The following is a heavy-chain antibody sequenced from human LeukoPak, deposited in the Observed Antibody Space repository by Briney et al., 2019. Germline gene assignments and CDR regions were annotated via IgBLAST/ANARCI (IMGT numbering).Heavy chain of an antibody. V-gene: IGHV3-23*01. CDR2: ISGSGGST. Sequence: PGGSLRLSCAASGFTFRNYAMSWVRQAPGKGLEWVSAISGSGGSTYYADSVKGRFTISRDNSKNTLYLQMNSLRAEDTALYYCAKDLDGVGRKAFDIWGQGTTVTVSS. CDR3: AKDLDGVGRKAFDI. CDR1: GFTFRNYA. D-gene: IGHD2-8*01. J-gene: IGHJ3*02.